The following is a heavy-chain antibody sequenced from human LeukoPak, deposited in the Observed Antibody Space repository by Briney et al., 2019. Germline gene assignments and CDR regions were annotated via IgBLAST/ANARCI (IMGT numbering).Heavy chain of an antibody. CDR1: GFTFSSYE. CDR3: ARDRDDILTGYLDAFDI. Sequence: GGSLRLSCAASGFTFSSYEMSWVRQAPGKGLEWVSYISSSGSTIYYADSVKGRFTISRDNAKNSLYLQMNSLRAEDTAVYYCARDRDDILTGYLDAFDIWGQGTMVTVSS. D-gene: IGHD3-9*01. J-gene: IGHJ3*02. V-gene: IGHV3-48*03. CDR2: ISSSGSTI.